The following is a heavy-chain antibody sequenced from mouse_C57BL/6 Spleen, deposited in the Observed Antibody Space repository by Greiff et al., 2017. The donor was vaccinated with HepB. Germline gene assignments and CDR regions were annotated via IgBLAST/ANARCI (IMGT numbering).Heavy chain of an antibody. Sequence: EVKLVVSGGGLVKPGGSLKLSCAASGFTFSSYAMSWVRQTPEKRLEWVATISDGGSYTYYPDNVKGRFTISRDNAKNNLYLQMSHLKSEDTAMYYCARGRDGSLDYWGQGTTLTVSS. CDR1: GFTFSSYA. CDR3: ARGRDGSLDY. J-gene: IGHJ2*01. V-gene: IGHV5-4*03. CDR2: ISDGGSYT. D-gene: IGHD2-3*01.